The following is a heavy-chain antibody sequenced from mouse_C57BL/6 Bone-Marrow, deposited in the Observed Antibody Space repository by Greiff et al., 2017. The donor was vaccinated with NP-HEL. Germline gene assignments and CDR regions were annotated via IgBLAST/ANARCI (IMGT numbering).Heavy chain of an antibody. V-gene: IGHV1-18*01. Sequence: EVQLVESGPELVKPGDSVKITCKASGYTFTDYNMDWVKQSHGKSLEWIGDINPNNGGTIYNQQFKGKATLNVDKSSRTAYMELRRLTSEDTAVYYCARLLPYGNYGRYFDDWGQGTTLTVSS. J-gene: IGHJ2*01. D-gene: IGHD2-10*02. CDR1: GYTFTDYN. CDR2: INPNNGGT. CDR3: ARLLPYGNYGRYFDD.